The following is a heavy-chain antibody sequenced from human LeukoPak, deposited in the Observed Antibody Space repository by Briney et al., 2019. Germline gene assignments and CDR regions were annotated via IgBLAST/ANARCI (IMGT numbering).Heavy chain of an antibody. D-gene: IGHD1-1*01. J-gene: IGHJ5*02. CDR3: ARDGSGTGWFDP. CDR2: IYYSGGT. CDR1: GGSISSYY. Sequence: SETLSLTSTVSGGSISSYYWRWIRQPPGKGLEWIGYIYYSGGTKYNPPLKSRVTISEDTSKNRFSLKVSSVTAADTAVYYCARDGSGTGWFDPWGQGTLVAVSS. V-gene: IGHV4-59*12.